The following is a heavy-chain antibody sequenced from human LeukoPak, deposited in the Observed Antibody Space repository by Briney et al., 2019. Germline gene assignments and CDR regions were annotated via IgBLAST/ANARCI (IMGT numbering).Heavy chain of an antibody. CDR2: ISGDGGST. CDR1: GFTFSSYG. D-gene: IGHD2-21*02. CDR3: ALTAIPDYYYMDV. Sequence: PGGSLRLSCAASGFTFSSYGMHWVRQAPGKGLEWVSLISGDGGSTYYADSVKGRFTISRDNSKNSLYLQMNSLRTEDTALYYCALTAIPDYYYMDVWGKGTTVTVSS. J-gene: IGHJ6*03. V-gene: IGHV3-43*02.